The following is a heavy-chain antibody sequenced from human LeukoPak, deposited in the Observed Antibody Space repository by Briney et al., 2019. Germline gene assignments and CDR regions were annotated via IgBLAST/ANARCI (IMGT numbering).Heavy chain of an antibody. CDR2: INPSGGST. Sequence: ASVKVSCKASGYTFTSYYMHWVRQAPGQGLKWMGIINPSGGSTSYAQKFQGRVTMTRDTSTRTVYMELYSLRSEDTAVYYCAKGGRDYGDSSGTDWGQGTLVTVSS. CDR1: GYTFTSYY. V-gene: IGHV1-46*01. J-gene: IGHJ4*02. CDR3: AKGGRDYGDSSGTD. D-gene: IGHD4-23*01.